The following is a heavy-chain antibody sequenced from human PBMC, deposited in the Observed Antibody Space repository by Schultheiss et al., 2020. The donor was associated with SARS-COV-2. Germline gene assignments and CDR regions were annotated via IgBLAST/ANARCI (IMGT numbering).Heavy chain of an antibody. D-gene: IGHD1-26*01. V-gene: IGHV3-48*03. Sequence: GGSLRLSCAASGFTFSSYEMNWVRQAPGKGLEWVSYISSSGSTIYYADSVKGRFTISRDNAKNSLYLQMNSLRAEDTAVYYCVKGILASYSGSPIYYYYYYGMDVWGQGTTVTVSS. CDR1: GFTFSSYE. J-gene: IGHJ6*02. CDR2: ISSSGSTI. CDR3: VKGILASYSGSPIYYYYYYGMDV.